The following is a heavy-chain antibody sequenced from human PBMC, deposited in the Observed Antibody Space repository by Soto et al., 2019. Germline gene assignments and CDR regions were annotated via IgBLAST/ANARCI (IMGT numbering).Heavy chain of an antibody. D-gene: IGHD3-22*01. CDR2: INPSGGST. Sequence: ASVKVACKGSGYTITGDYMDWVRQAPGQGLEWMGIINPSGGSTSYAQKFQGRVTMTRDTSTSTVYMELSSLRSEDTAVYYCARGFQVYDSSGYYPANDYWGQGTLVTVSS. CDR3: ARGFQVYDSSGYYPANDY. CDR1: GYTITGDY. J-gene: IGHJ4*02. V-gene: IGHV1-46*01.